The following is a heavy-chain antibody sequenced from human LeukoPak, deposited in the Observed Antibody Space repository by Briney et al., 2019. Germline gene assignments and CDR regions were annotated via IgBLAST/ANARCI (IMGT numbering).Heavy chain of an antibody. D-gene: IGHD1-14*01. V-gene: IGHV3-23*01. J-gene: IGHJ6*03. CDR3: AKREPTRDYYYYYMDV. CDR2: ISGSGGST. CDR1: GFTFSSYA. Sequence: GGSLRLSCAASGFTFSSYAMSWVRQAPGKGLEWVSAISGSGGSTYYADSVKGRVTISRDNSKNTLYLQMNRLRAEDTAVYYCAKREPTRDYYYYYMDVWGKGTTVTVSS.